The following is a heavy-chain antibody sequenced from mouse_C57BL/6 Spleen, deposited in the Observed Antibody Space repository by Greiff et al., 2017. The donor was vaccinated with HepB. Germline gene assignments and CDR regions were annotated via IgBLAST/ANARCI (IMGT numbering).Heavy chain of an antibody. V-gene: IGHV2-5*01. CDR2: IWRGGST. J-gene: IGHJ4*01. CDR3: AKVTTGREPHYAMDY. CDR1: GFSLTSYG. D-gene: IGHD1-1*01. Sequence: VHLVESGPGLVQPSQSLSITCTVSGFSLTSYGVHWVRQSPGKGLEWLGVIWRGGSTDYNAAFMSRLSITKDNSKSQVFFKMNSLQDDDTAIYYCAKVTTGREPHYAMDYWGQGTSVTVSS.